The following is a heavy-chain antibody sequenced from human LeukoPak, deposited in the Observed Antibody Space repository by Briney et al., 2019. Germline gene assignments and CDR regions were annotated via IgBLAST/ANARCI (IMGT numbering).Heavy chain of an antibody. D-gene: IGHD3-16*01. CDR3: AKDWGEYFDYVWGSFTSFDS. CDR2: ISGSGDRR. J-gene: IGHJ4*02. CDR1: GFTFSIYA. V-gene: IGHV3-23*01. Sequence: GGSLRLSCATSGFTFSIYAMTWVRQAPGKGLEWVSGISGSGDRRNYADSVKGRFTISRDISKNTLYLQMNSLRAEDTAVYYCAKDWGEYFDYVWGSFTSFDSWGQGTLVTVPS.